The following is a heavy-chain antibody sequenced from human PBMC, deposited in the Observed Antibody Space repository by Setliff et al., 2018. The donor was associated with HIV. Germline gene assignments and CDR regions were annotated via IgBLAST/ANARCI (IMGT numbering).Heavy chain of an antibody. CDR2: INQSGST. D-gene: IGHD1-26*01. J-gene: IGHJ4*02. CDR3: ALLYPYSGYLGY. CDR1: GGSISSGGFS. Sequence: SETLSLTCAVSGGSISSGGFSWSWIRQPPGKGLEWIGYINQSGSTSHNPSLNSRVSLSLDRAKNQFSLKLSSVTAADTAIYYCALLYPYSGYLGYWGQGTLVTVSS. V-gene: IGHV4-30-2*01.